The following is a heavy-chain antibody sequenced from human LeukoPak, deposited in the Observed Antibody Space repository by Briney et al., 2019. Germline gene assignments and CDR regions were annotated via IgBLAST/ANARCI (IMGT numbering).Heavy chain of an antibody. J-gene: IGHJ4*02. V-gene: IGHV4-31*03. CDR2: IFYSGTT. D-gene: IGHD2-15*01. CDR1: GGSISSGGYY. CDR3: ARTYCSGGSCHFDY. Sequence: SETLSLTCTVSGGSISSGGYYWSWIRQHPGKGLEWIGYIFYSGTTDSNPSLKSRVTISVDTSKNQFSLKLSSVTAADTAVYYCARTYCSGGSCHFDYWGQGTLVTVSS.